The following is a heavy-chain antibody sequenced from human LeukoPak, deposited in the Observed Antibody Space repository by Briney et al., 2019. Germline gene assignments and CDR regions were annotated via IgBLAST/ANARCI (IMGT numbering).Heavy chain of an antibody. CDR3: AGKYFFTMEV. D-gene: IGHD1-14*01. V-gene: IGHV3-74*01. CDR2: IKGDGGAT. J-gene: IGHJ6*01. CDR1: GFTFSSQL. Sequence: GGSLKLSCPAPGFTFSSQLMHWVRQGPGKGLVWVARIKGDGGATNYADSVKGRFTISRDNAKNTLYLQMNSLTDDDTAVYYCAGKYFFTMEVGAQGTTVIVSS.